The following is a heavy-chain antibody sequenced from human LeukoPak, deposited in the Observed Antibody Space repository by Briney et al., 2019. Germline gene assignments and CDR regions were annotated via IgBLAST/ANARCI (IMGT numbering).Heavy chain of an antibody. CDR3: AREMYCSSTSCYGPDY. Sequence: SETLSLTCTVSGGSISSYYWSWIRQPAGKGLEWIGRIYTSGSTNYNPSLKSRVTMSVDTSKNQFSLKLSSVTAADTAVYYCAREMYCSSTSCYGPDYWGQGTLVTVSS. CDR1: GGSISSYY. J-gene: IGHJ4*02. D-gene: IGHD2-2*01. V-gene: IGHV4-4*07. CDR2: IYTSGST.